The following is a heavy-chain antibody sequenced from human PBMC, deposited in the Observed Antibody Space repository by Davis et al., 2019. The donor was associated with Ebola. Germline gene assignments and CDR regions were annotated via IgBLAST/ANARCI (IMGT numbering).Heavy chain of an antibody. CDR1: GGSISNYY. J-gene: IGHJ4*02. D-gene: IGHD6-19*01. CDR2: IYYNGNT. CDR3: ARHDGSGQVYFDY. V-gene: IGHV4-59*08. Sequence: GSLRLSCTVSGGSISNYYWTWIRQPPGKGLEWIGYIYYNGNTNYNPSLKSRVTISVDTSKNQFSLKLTSVTAADTAVYYCARHDGSGQVYFDYWGRGTLVTVSS.